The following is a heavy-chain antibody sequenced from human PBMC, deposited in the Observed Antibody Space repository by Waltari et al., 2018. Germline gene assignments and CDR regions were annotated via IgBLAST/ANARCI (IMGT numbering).Heavy chain of an antibody. D-gene: IGHD6-13*01. CDR2: INQSGST. CDR1: GGSFSDYY. V-gene: IGHV4-34*01. CDR3: ASSSDAGDY. J-gene: IGHJ4*02. Sequence: QVRLQQRGAGLVKPSETLSLTCAVYGGSFSDYYWSWPRQPPGKGLEWIGEINQSGSTKYNPSLKSRVTISVDRSKNQFSLNLRSVTAADTAVYYCASSSDAGDYWGQGTLVTVSS.